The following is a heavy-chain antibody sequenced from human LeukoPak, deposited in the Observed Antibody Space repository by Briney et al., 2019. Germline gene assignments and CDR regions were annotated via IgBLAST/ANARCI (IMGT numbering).Heavy chain of an antibody. CDR3: ARGYGGYSYGSLIDY. CDR2: INHSGST. CDR1: GGSFSGYY. D-gene: IGHD5-18*01. Sequence: SETLSLTCAVYGGSFSGYYWSWIRQPPGKGLEWIGEINHSGSTNYNPSLKSRVTISVDTSKSQFSLKLSSVTAADTAVYYCARGYGGYSYGSLIDYWAREPWSPSPQ. V-gene: IGHV4-34*01. J-gene: IGHJ4*02.